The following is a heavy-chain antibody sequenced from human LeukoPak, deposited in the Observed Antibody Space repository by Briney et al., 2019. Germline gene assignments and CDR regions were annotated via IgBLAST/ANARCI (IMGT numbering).Heavy chain of an antibody. CDR2: TYYRSKWYN. D-gene: IGHD2-2*01. V-gene: IGHV6-1*01. Sequence: SQTLSLTCAISGDSVSSNSVTWNWIRQSPSRGLEWLGRTYYRSKWYNDYAVSVKSRITINPDTSKNQFSLQLNSVTPEDTAVYYCAREVRLPAAFDIWGQGTMVTVSS. CDR3: AREVRLPAAFDI. CDR1: GDSVSSNSVT. J-gene: IGHJ3*02.